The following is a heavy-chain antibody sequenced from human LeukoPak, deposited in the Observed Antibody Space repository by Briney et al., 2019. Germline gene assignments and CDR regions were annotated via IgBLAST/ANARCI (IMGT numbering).Heavy chain of an antibody. D-gene: IGHD4-11*01. Sequence: PSETLSLTCAVYGGSFSGYYWSWIRQPPGKGLEWIGEINHSGSTNYNPSLKSRVTISVDTSKNQFSLKLSSVTAEDTAVYYCARKRTHDYSNYVDLEYYYYYMDVWGKGTTVTVSS. CDR2: INHSGST. V-gene: IGHV4-34*01. CDR3: ARKRTHDYSNYVDLEYYYYYMDV. CDR1: GGSFSGYY. J-gene: IGHJ6*03.